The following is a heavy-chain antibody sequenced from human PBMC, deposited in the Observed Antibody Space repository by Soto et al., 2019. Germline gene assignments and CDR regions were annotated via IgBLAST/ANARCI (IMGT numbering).Heavy chain of an antibody. CDR2: ISAYNGNT. Sequence: ASVKVSCKAAGYTFTSYGISWVRQAPGQGLEWMGWISAYNGNTNYAQKLQGRVTMTTDTSTSTAYMELRSLRSDDTAVYYCGRGERQQSNPRPYYYYYMDVWGKGTTVTGSS. CDR3: GRGERQQSNPRPYYYYYMDV. V-gene: IGHV1-18*01. CDR1: GYTFTSYG. J-gene: IGHJ6*03. D-gene: IGHD6-13*01.